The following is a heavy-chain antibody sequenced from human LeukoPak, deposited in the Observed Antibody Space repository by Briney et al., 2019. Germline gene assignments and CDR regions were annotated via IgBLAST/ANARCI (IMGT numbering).Heavy chain of an antibody. D-gene: IGHD3-10*01. V-gene: IGHV4-34*01. CDR2: INHSGST. J-gene: IGHJ4*02. CDR1: GGSFSGYY. Sequence: KPSETLSLTCAVYGGSFSGYYWSWIRQPPGKGLEWIGEINHSGSTNYNPSLKSRVTISVDTSKNQFSLKLSSVTAADTAVYYCARDMVRGVIDHWGQGTLVTVSS. CDR3: ARDMVRGVIDH.